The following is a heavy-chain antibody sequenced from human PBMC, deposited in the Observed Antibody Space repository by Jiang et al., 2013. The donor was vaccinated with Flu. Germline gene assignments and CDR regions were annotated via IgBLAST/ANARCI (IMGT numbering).Heavy chain of an antibody. J-gene: IGHJ4*02. V-gene: IGHV4-61*01. D-gene: IGHD5-18*01. CDR3: ARDRYSSEEYYFDY. Sequence: PGLVKPSETLSLTCTVSGGSVSSGSYYWSWIRQPPGKGLEWIGCIYYSGSTNYNPSLKSRVTISVDKSKNQFSLKLSSVTAADTAVYYCARDRYSSEEYYFDYWGQGTLVTVSS. CDR2: IYYSGST. CDR1: GGSVSSGSYY.